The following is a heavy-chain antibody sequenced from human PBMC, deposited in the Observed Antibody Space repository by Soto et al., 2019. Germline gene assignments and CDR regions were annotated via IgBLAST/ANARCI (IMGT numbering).Heavy chain of an antibody. Sequence: WASVKVSCKASGYTFSGFLLHWVRQAPGQGLEWMGWINPNSGDTNYAQNFQGRVTMTRDTSISTAYMELSRLTSDDTAVYYCARVKNYYDSSGPFDFWGQGTLVTVSS. CDR3: ARVKNYYDSSGPFDF. CDR1: GYTFSGFL. J-gene: IGHJ4*02. V-gene: IGHV1-2*02. D-gene: IGHD3-22*01. CDR2: INPNSGDT.